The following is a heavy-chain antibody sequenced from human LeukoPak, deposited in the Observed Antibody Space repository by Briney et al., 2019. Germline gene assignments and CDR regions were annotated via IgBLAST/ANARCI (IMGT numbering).Heavy chain of an antibody. CDR3: AREGCSSTSCYAGAAFDI. CDR2: INYSGST. D-gene: IGHD2-2*01. J-gene: IGHJ3*02. CDR1: GGSISSYY. V-gene: IGHV4-59*01. Sequence: SETLSLTCTVSGGSISSYYWSWIRQPPGKGLEWIGYINYSGSTNYNPSLKSRVTISVDTSKNQFSLKLSSVTAADTAVYYCAREGCSSTSCYAGAAFDIWGQGTMVTVSS.